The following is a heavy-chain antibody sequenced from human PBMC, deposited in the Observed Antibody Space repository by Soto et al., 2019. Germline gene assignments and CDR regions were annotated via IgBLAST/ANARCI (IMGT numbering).Heavy chain of an antibody. V-gene: IGHV3-33*01. CDR2: IWYDGSNK. CDR3: ARDGFDILTGYGYYIDY. J-gene: IGHJ4*02. D-gene: IGHD3-9*01. CDR1: GFSFSSYG. Sequence: GGSLRLSCAASGFSFSSYGMHWVRQAPGKGLEWVAVIWYDGSNKYYADSVKGRFTISRDNSKNTLYLQMNSLRAEDTAVYYCARDGFDILTGYGYYIDYWGQGTLVTVSS.